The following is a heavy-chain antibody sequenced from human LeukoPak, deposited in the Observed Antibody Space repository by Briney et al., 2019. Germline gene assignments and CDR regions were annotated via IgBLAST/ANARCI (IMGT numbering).Heavy chain of an antibody. J-gene: IGHJ6*03. V-gene: IGHV4-59*01. CDR3: ARGRSAYYDFWSAGRHYGYMDV. CDR2: IYYSGST. Sequence: SETLSLTCTVSGGSISSYYWSWIRQPPGKGLEWIGYIYYSGSTNYNPSLKSRVTISVDTSKNQFSLKLSSVTAADTAVYYCARGRSAYYDFWSAGRHYGYMDVWGKGTTVTVSS. D-gene: IGHD3-3*01. CDR1: GGSISSYY.